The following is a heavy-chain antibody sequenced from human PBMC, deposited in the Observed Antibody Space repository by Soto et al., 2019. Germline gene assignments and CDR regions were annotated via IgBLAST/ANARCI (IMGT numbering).Heavy chain of an antibody. CDR2: INPDTGGT. J-gene: IGHJ4*02. V-gene: IGHV1-2*04. Sequence: ASVKVSCKASGYTFTSYAMHWVRQAPGQGLEWMGWINPDTGGTDYTQKFQGWVTMTRDTSITTAYMELSSLKSDDTAVYFCARAVARDGSSWYRGGYDSWGQGTLVTVSS. CDR3: ARAVARDGSSWYRGGYDS. CDR1: GYTFTSYA. D-gene: IGHD6-13*01.